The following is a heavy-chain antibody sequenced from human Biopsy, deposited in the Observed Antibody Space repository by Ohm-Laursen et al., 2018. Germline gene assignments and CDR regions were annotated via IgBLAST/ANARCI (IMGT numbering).Heavy chain of an antibody. CDR1: GFDFSDYS. V-gene: IGHV3-21*01. CDR3: ARDIYYITNWRAFDM. Sequence: SLRLSCTASGFDFSDYSMGWVRQAPGKGLEWVSSVTTTSSYIYYADSVKGRFTISRDNAKNTLYLQMNSLGVEDSAVYYCARDIYYITNWRAFDMWGQGTMVTVAS. J-gene: IGHJ3*02. D-gene: IGHD1-1*01. CDR2: VTTTSSYI.